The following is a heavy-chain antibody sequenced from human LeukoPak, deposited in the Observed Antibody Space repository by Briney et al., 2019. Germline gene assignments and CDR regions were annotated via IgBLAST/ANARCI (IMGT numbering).Heavy chain of an antibody. Sequence: PGGSLRLSCAASGFSLSNYWMHWVRQAPGKGLEWVANINEDGRQRFYVDSVKGRFTISRDNSKNTLYLQMNSLRAEDTAVYYCTAGVATGSYFDYWGQGTLVTVSS. J-gene: IGHJ4*02. CDR2: INEDGRQR. D-gene: IGHD3-3*01. CDR1: GFSLSNYW. CDR3: TAGVATGSYFDY. V-gene: IGHV3-7*03.